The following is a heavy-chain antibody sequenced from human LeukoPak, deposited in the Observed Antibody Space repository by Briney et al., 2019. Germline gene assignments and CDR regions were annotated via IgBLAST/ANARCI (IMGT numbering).Heavy chain of an antibody. J-gene: IGHJ4*02. Sequence: SETLSLTCTISGGSVSDYYWSWIRQSPGKGLEWIGYIHHTGSTSYSPSLKSRVTISADTSQNQFSLKLSSVTAADTAVYYCTSRKLGNDYWGQGTLVTVSS. CDR2: IHHTGST. V-gene: IGHV4-59*02. D-gene: IGHD7-27*01. CDR3: TSRKLGNDY. CDR1: GGSVSDYY.